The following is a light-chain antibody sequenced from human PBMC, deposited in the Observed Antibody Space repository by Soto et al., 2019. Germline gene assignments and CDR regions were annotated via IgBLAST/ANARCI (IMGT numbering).Light chain of an antibody. CDR3: QQYENIPT. CDR1: QNINNY. J-gene: IGKJ5*01. CDR2: DAS. Sequence: DIQMTQSPSSLSASVGDRVTITCQASQNINNYLNWYQQKPGRAPKLLIYDASNLEAGVPSRFRGSGSGTDFTFTISRMKPEDVATYDCQQYENIPTFCQGTRLEIK. V-gene: IGKV1-33*01.